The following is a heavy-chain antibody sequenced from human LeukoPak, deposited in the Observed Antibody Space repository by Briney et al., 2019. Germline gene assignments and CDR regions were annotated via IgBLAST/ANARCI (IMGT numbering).Heavy chain of an antibody. J-gene: IGHJ6*02. V-gene: IGHV3-33*01. CDR1: GFTFSNYG. Sequence: SGGSLRLSCAASGFTFSNYGMHWVRQAPGKGLEWVAVIWYDGSNKYYADSVKGRFTISRDNSKNTLYLQMNSLGAEDTAVYYCARGDYYYGMDVWGQGTTVTVSS. CDR2: IWYDGSNK. CDR3: ARGDYYYGMDV.